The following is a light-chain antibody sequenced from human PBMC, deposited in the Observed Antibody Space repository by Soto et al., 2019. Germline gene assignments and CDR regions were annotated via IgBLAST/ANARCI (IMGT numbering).Light chain of an antibody. J-gene: IGLJ2*01. CDR1: SSNIGTNY. CDR3: AAWDDSLSGPL. CDR2: SND. Sequence: QSVLTQSPSASGTPGQRVTISCSGTSSNIGTNYVYWYQQLPGTVPKVLIYSNDKRPSGVPDRFSGSKSGTSASLAISGLRSEDEADYYCAAWDDSLSGPLFGGGTKLTVL. V-gene: IGLV1-47*01.